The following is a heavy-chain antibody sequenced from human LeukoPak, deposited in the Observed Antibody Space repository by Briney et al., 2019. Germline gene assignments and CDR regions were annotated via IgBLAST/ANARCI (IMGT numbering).Heavy chain of an antibody. Sequence: PGGSLRLSCAASGFTFSSYWMSWVRQAPGKGLEWVANIKKDGSEKYYVDSVKGRFTISRDNAKNSLYLQMNSLRAEDTAVYYCARGMTRTTVILDYWGQGTLVTVSS. CDR3: ARGMTRTTVILDY. J-gene: IGHJ4*02. V-gene: IGHV3-7*01. CDR1: GFTFSSYW. D-gene: IGHD4-17*01. CDR2: IKKDGSEK.